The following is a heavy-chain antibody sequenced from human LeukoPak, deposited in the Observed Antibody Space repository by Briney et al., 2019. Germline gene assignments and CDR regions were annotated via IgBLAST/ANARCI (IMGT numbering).Heavy chain of an antibody. Sequence: GGSLRLSCAASGFTFSSYWMHWVRQAPGKGLVWVSRINSDGSSTSYADSVKGRFTISRDNAKNTLYLQMNSLRAEDTVVYYCARLYGSGSYYNGAFDIWGQGTMVTVSS. CDR3: ARLYGSGSYYNGAFDI. D-gene: IGHD3-10*01. J-gene: IGHJ3*02. CDR1: GFTFSSYW. CDR2: INSDGSST. V-gene: IGHV3-74*01.